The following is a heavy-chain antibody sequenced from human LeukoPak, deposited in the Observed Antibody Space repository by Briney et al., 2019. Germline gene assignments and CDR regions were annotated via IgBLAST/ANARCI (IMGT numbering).Heavy chain of an antibody. Sequence: PSETLSLTCAVYGGSFSGYYWSWIRQPPGMGLEWIGEINHSGSTNYNPSLKSRVTISVDTSKNQFSLKLSSVTAADTAVYYCARGMTTVTSDYWGQGTLVTVSS. CDR3: ARGMTTVTSDY. D-gene: IGHD4-17*01. J-gene: IGHJ4*02. CDR1: GGSFSGYY. CDR2: INHSGST. V-gene: IGHV4-34*01.